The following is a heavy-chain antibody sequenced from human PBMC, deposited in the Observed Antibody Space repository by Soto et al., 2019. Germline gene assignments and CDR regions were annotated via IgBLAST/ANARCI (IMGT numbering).Heavy chain of an antibody. J-gene: IGHJ6*02. Sequence: TLSLTYTAYAGSFSGYYWSWLRQPPRKGLEWIGEINQRGSTNYNPSLKSRLTITVDTSKNQFSLKLSSVTAADTDVYFCARKLDGSGTLYGMDVWGQGTTVTVSS. CDR1: AGSFSGYY. CDR2: INQRGST. V-gene: IGHV4-34*01. CDR3: ARKLDGSGTLYGMDV. D-gene: IGHD3-10*01.